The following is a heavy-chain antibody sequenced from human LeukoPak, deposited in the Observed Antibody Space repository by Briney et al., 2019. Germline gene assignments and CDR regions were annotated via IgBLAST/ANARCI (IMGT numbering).Heavy chain of an antibody. CDR2: ISYDGSNK. CDR3: ATPPDLTYYYDSSGYYAFDI. Sequence: GGSLRLSCAASGFTFSSYGMHWVRQAPGKGLEWVAVISYDGSNKYYADSVKGRFTISRDNSKNTLYLQMNSLRAEDTAVYYCATPPDLTYYYDSSGYYAFDIWGQGTMVTVSS. J-gene: IGHJ3*02. D-gene: IGHD3-22*01. V-gene: IGHV3-30*03. CDR1: GFTFSSYG.